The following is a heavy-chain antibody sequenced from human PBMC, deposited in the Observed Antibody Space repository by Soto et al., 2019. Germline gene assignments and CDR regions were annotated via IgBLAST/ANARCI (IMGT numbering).Heavy chain of an antibody. J-gene: IGHJ4*02. CDR1: GGSFSGYY. D-gene: IGHD2-8*01. CDR3: ARGATIVLMVYATQHFDY. Sequence: SETLSLTCAVYGGSFSGYYWSWIRQPPGKGLEWIGEINHSGSTNYNPSLKSRVTISVDTSKNQFSLKLSSVTAADTAVYYCARGATIVLMVYATQHFDYWGQGTLVTVS. CDR2: INHSGST. V-gene: IGHV4-34*01.